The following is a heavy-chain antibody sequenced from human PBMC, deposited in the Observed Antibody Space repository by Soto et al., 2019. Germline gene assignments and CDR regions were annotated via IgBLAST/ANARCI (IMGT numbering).Heavy chain of an antibody. Sequence: GGSLRLSCAASGFTFSTYWMSWVRQAPGKGLEWVANIKEDGSEKYYVDSVEGRFTISRDNAKNSLYLQMTSLRAEDTALYYCARGWGYFDSSGFPYLYAMDVWGQGTTVTSP. V-gene: IGHV3-7*01. D-gene: IGHD3-22*01. CDR3: ARGWGYFDSSGFPYLYAMDV. CDR1: GFTFSTYW. CDR2: IKEDGSEK. J-gene: IGHJ6*02.